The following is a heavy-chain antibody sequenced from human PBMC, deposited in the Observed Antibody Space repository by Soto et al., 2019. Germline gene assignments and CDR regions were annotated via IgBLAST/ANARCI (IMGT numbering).Heavy chain of an antibody. CDR3: AKEGSGWYQNYYYYGMDV. J-gene: IGHJ6*02. CDR1: GFTFSSYA. V-gene: IGHV3-23*01. CDR2: ISGSGGST. D-gene: IGHD6-19*01. Sequence: GESLKISCASSGFTFSSYAMSWVRQAPGKGLEWVSAISGSGGSTYHADSVKGRFTISRDNSKNTLYLQMNSLRAEDTAVYYCAKEGSGWYQNYYYYGMDVWGQGTTVTVSS.